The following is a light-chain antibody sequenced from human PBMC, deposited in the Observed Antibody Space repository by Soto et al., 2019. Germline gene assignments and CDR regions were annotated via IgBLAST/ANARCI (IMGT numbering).Light chain of an antibody. CDR2: TAS. J-gene: IGKJ1*01. V-gene: IGKV1-27*01. CDR3: QQCDRAPRT. CDR1: QGFINC. Sequence: DIQMTQSPTSLSASEGDGVTISCRASQGFINCLAWYQQKPGEVPDLLICTASTLHSGVPSHFGGRGSGTDFTLTSSSLQPEGVASYYCQQCDRAPRTFDQGAKVEVK.